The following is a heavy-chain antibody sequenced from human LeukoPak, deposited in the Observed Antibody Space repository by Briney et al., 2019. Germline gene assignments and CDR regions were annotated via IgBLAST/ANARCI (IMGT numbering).Heavy chain of an antibody. J-gene: IGHJ4*02. CDR1: GGSISSSSYY. CDR2: IYYSGST. CDR3: ATSPNHSYFDY. D-gene: IGHD1-14*01. V-gene: IGHV4-39*07. Sequence: YPSETLSLTCTVSGGSISSSSYYWGWIRQPPGKGLEWIGSIYYSGSTYYNPSLKSRVTISVDTSKNQSSLKLSSVTAADTAVYYCATSPNHSYFDYWGQGTLVTVSS.